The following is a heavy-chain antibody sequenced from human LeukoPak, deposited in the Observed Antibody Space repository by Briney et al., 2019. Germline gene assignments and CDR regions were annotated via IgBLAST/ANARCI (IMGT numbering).Heavy chain of an antibody. D-gene: IGHD2-2*01. CDR2: NYYSGST. CDR3: ARVTYCSSTSCGFDP. Sequence: SEPLSLTCTVSGGYISSYYWSWIRQPPGKGLEWIGYNYYSGSTNYNPSLNSRVTISVDTSKNQFSLKLSSVTAADTAVYYCARVTYCSSTSCGFDPWGQGILVTVSS. V-gene: IGHV4-59*01. CDR1: GGYISSYY. J-gene: IGHJ5*02.